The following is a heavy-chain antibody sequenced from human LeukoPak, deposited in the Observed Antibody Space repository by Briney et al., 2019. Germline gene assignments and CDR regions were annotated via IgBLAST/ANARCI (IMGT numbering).Heavy chain of an antibody. CDR2: INPSGGST. CDR1: GHTFTSYY. CDR3: AAHRSGYSPFYYHMDV. Sequence: GASVKVSCKASGHTFTSYYMHWVRQAPGQGLEWMGIINPSGGSTSYAQKFQGRVTMTRDTSTSTVYMELSSLRSEDTAVYYCAAHRSGYSPFYYHMDVWGKGTTVTVSS. D-gene: IGHD3-22*01. V-gene: IGHV1-46*03. J-gene: IGHJ6*03.